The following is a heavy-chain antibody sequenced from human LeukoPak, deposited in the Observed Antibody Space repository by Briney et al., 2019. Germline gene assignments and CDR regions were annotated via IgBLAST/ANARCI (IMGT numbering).Heavy chain of an antibody. J-gene: IGHJ5*02. CDR3: ARDHSRATSGKSNWFDP. V-gene: IGHV1-18*04. D-gene: IGHD1-26*01. Sequence: ASVKVSCKASGYTFTSYGISWVRQAPGQGLEWMGWISAYNGNTNYAQKLQGRVTMTTDTSTSTAYMELRSLRSDDTAVYYCARDHSRATSGKSNWFDPWGQGTLVTVSS. CDR2: ISAYNGNT. CDR1: GYTFTSYG.